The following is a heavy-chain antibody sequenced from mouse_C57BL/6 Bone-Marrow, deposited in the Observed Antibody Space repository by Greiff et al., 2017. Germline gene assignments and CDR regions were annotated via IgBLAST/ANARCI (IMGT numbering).Heavy chain of an antibody. V-gene: IGHV14-1*01. D-gene: IGHD2-1*01. Sequence: VQLQQSGAELVRPGASVKLSCTASGFNIKAYYMHWVKQRPEQGLEWIGRIDPEDGDTEYAPKFQGKATMTADTSSNTAYLQLSSLTSEDTAVFYCSDGNYWYFDVWGTGTTVTVSS. CDR1: GFNIKAYY. CDR2: IDPEDGDT. J-gene: IGHJ1*03. CDR3: SDGNYWYFDV.